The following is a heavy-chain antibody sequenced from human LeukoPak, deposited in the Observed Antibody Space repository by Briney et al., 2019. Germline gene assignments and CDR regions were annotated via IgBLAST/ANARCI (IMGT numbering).Heavy chain of an antibody. CDR2: ICGSGGST. CDR3: ARGRRYCSSTSCYGYYGMDV. Sequence: PGGSLRLSCAASGFTFSSYAMSWVRQAPGKGLEWVSAICGSGGSTYYADSVKGRFTISRDNSKNTLYLQMNSLRAEDTAVYYCARGRRYCSSTSCYGYYGMDVWGQGTTVTVSS. CDR1: GFTFSSYA. D-gene: IGHD2-2*01. J-gene: IGHJ6*02. V-gene: IGHV3-23*01.